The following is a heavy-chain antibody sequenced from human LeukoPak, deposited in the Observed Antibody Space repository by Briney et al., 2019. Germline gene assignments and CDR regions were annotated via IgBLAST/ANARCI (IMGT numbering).Heavy chain of an antibody. CDR2: INHSGST. CDR1: GGSFSGYY. V-gene: IGHV4-34*01. D-gene: IGHD3-9*01. J-gene: IGHJ4*02. CDR3: ARKAAYYDILTGYGQKLYYFDY. Sequence: SETLSLTCAVYGGSFSGYYWSWIRQPPGKGLEWIGEINHSGSTNYNPSLKSRVTIPVDTSKNQFSLKLSSVTAADTAVYYCARKAAYYDILTGYGQKLYYFDYWGQGTLATVSS.